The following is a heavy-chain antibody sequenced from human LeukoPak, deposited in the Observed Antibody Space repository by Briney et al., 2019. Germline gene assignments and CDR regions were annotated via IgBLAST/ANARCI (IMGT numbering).Heavy chain of an antibody. Sequence: GGSLRLSCAASGFTFSSYAMSWVRQAPGKGLEWISAISGSGGSTYYADSVKGRFTISRDNSKNTLYLQMNSLRAEDTAVYYCAKGSMVRGVSYYMDVWGKGTMVTVSS. D-gene: IGHD3-10*01. J-gene: IGHJ6*03. CDR3: AKGSMVRGVSYYMDV. CDR2: ISGSGGST. V-gene: IGHV3-23*01. CDR1: GFTFSSYA.